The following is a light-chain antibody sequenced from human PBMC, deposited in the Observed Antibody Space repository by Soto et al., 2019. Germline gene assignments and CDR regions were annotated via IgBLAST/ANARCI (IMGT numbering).Light chain of an antibody. CDR1: QSISSTL. Sequence: EIELTQSPGTLSWSPGERATLSCRASQSISSTLLAWYQQKTGQAPRLLIYSSSIRATGIPDRFSGSGSGTHVNLTISSLEHEDFEVYYCQQYGSSLITRGQGTRLEIK. CDR2: SSS. J-gene: IGKJ5*01. V-gene: IGKV3-20*01. CDR3: QQYGSSLIT.